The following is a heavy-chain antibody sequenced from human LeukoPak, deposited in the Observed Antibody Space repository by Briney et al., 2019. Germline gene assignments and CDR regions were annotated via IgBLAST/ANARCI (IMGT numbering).Heavy chain of an antibody. J-gene: IGHJ4*02. CDR1: GGSISSYY. D-gene: IGHD4-17*01. CDR2: IYYSGST. Sequence: PSETLSLTCTVSGGSISSYYWSWIRQPPGKGLEWIGYIYYSGSTNYNPSLKSRVTISVDTSKNQFSLKLSSVTAADTAVYYCARGLPPPFIYGDYVGRIFDYWGQGTLVTVSS. CDR3: ARGLPPPFIYGDYVGRIFDY. V-gene: IGHV4-59*01.